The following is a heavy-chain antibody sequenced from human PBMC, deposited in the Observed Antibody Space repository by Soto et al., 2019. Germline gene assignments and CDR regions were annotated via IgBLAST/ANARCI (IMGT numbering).Heavy chain of an antibody. D-gene: IGHD1-26*01. CDR3: ARASGGGVGTTSY. Sequence: QVQLVQSGPEVKKPGASAKVSCKTSGYIFSNFGISWMRQVPGQGLEWMGWISAYNGNTNYAQKFQDRVTLTTDTSTNTAYMELRTLRSDDTVVYYSARASGGGVGTTSYWGRGTLVTVSS. CDR1: GYIFSNFG. V-gene: IGHV1-18*01. CDR2: ISAYNGNT. J-gene: IGHJ4*02.